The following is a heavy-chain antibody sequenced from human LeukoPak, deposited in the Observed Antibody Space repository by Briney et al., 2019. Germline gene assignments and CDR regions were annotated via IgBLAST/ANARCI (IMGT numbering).Heavy chain of an antibody. CDR2: IGSMGTTK. V-gene: IGHV3-48*04. CDR1: GFTLTNYR. CDR3: ARLGSGSTLDC. J-gene: IGHJ4*02. D-gene: IGHD3-10*01. Sequence: GGSLRLSCAASGFTLTNYRMNWVRQAPGKGLEWVAYIGSMGTTKYYADSVKGRFTISRDNAKNTLYLQMNSLRAEDTAVYYCARLGSGSTLDCWGQGILVTVSS.